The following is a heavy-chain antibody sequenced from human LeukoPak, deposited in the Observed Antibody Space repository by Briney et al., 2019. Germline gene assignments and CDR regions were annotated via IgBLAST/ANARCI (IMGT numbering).Heavy chain of an antibody. CDR2: MFYSGTT. Sequence: SETLSLTCTVSGGSISSSSYYWGWIRQPPGKGLEWIGSMFYSGTTYYNPSLKRQFTISVDTSKNQFSLKLNSVTAADTAVYFCATLVSTRYYFDYWGQGTLVTVSS. V-gene: IGHV4-39*07. D-gene: IGHD5/OR15-5a*01. CDR1: GGSISSSSYY. J-gene: IGHJ4*02. CDR3: ATLVSTRYYFDY.